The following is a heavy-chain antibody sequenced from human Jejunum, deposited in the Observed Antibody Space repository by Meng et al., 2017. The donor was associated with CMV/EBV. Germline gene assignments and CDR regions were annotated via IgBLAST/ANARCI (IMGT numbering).Heavy chain of an antibody. V-gene: IGHV3-23*01. J-gene: IGHJ5*02. CDR2: FSGSGGST. D-gene: IGHD6-13*01. CDR3: AKDGSRSSSWQRFDT. Sequence: SGFTLSGYGMRWVRQAPGRGLEWVSGFSGSGGSTFYADSVKGRFSISSDNSMNALYLQMNSLRAEDTAVYYCAKDGSRSSSWQRFDTWGQGTLVTVSS. CDR1: GFTLSGYG.